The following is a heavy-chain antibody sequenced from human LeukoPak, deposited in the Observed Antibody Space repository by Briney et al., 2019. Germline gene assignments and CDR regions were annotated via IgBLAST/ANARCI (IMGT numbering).Heavy chain of an antibody. Sequence: GGSLRLSCAASGFTFNSHSMNWVRQAPGKGLEWISYISSSRSIIHYADSVKGRFTISRDNAKNSLYLQMNSLRVEDTAVYYCARDHSTELRYFDWFDSHYFDYWGQGTLVTVSS. D-gene: IGHD3-9*01. CDR3: ARDHSTELRYFDWFDSHYFDY. J-gene: IGHJ4*02. CDR1: GFTFNSHS. V-gene: IGHV3-48*01. CDR2: ISSSRSII.